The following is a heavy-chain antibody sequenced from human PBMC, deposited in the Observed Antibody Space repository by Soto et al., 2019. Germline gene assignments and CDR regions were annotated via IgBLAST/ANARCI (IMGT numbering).Heavy chain of an antibody. CDR2: ISSSSSYI. CDR1: GFSFSSYS. Sequence: LSLTCAASGFSFSSYSMNWVRQAPGKGLEWVSSISSSSSYIYYADSVKGRFTISRDNAKNSLYLQMNSLRAEDTAVYYCARDLRVAAAGTNDAFDIWGQGTMVTVSS. V-gene: IGHV3-21*01. J-gene: IGHJ3*02. D-gene: IGHD6-13*01. CDR3: ARDLRVAAAGTNDAFDI.